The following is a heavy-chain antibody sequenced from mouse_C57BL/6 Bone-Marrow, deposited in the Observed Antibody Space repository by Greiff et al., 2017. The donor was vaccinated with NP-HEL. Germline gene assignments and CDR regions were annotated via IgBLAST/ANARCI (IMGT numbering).Heavy chain of an antibody. Sequence: EVKLMESGGGLVKPGGSLKLSCAASGFTFSDYGMHWVRQAPEKGLEWVAYISSGSSTIYYADTVKGRFTISRDNAKNTLFLQMTSLRSEDTAMYYGARPLGSSYRWYFDVWGTGTTVTVSS. D-gene: IGHD1-1*01. CDR2: ISSGSSTI. J-gene: IGHJ1*03. V-gene: IGHV5-17*01. CDR1: GFTFSDYG. CDR3: ARPLGSSYRWYFDV.